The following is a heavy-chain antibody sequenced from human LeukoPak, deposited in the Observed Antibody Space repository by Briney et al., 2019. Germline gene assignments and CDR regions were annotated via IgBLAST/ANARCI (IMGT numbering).Heavy chain of an antibody. V-gene: IGHV4-30-4*01. CDR3: ARGTRVAATGPNDY. J-gene: IGHJ4*02. CDR1: GGSISSEDYY. D-gene: IGHD6-13*01. CDR2: IYYSRST. Sequence: SGTLSLTCTVSGGSISSEDYYWSWIRQPRGKGLEWIGYIYYSRSTYYNPSLKSRVIISEDTSKNQFSLKLSSVTAADTAVYYCARGTRVAATGPNDYWGQGTLVTVSS.